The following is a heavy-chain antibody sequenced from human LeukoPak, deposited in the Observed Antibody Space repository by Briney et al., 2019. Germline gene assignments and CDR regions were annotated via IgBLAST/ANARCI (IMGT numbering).Heavy chain of an antibody. CDR1: GYTFTSYG. J-gene: IGHJ4*02. V-gene: IGHV1-18*01. Sequence: ASVKVSCKASGYTFTSYGISWVRQAPGQGLEWMGWISAYNGNTNYAQKLQGRVTMTTDTSTSTAYMELRSLRSDDTAVYYCARTQYYYEPGDFDYWGQGTLVTVSS. CDR2: ISAYNGNT. D-gene: IGHD3-10*01. CDR3: ARTQYYYEPGDFDY.